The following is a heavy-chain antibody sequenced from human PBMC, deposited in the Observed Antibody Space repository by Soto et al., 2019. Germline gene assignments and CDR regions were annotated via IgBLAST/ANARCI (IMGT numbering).Heavy chain of an antibody. Sequence: SETLSLTCTVSGASIRGFCWGWIRQSPGKGLEWIGSVYYRGRSYSKSSVKSRITISVDASKDQFSLKLKSVTAADTALYFCARQRTSVVTQAYFDVWGPGSLVTVSS. CDR3: ARQRTSVVTQAYFDV. CDR2: VYYRGRS. V-gene: IGHV4-39*01. CDR1: GASIRGFC. J-gene: IGHJ4*02. D-gene: IGHD2-21*02.